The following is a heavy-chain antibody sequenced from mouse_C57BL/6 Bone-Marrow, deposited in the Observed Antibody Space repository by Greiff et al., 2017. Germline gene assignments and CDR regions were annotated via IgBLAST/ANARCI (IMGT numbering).Heavy chain of an antibody. CDR2: INPNNGGT. Sequence: VQLKQSGPELVKPGASVKIPCKASGYTFTDYNMDWVKQSHGKSLEWIGDINPNNGGTIYNQKFKGKATLTVDKSSSTAYMELRSLTSEDTAVYYCARRIITTVVASFDYWGQGTTLTVSS. CDR3: ARRIITTVVASFDY. CDR1: GYTFTDYN. D-gene: IGHD1-1*01. J-gene: IGHJ2*01. V-gene: IGHV1-18*01.